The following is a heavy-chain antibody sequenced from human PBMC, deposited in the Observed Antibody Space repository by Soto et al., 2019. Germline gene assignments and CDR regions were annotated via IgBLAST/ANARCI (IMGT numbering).Heavy chain of an antibody. Sequence: QVQLVQSGAEVQKPGSSVKVSCKASGGTFSSYAISWVRQAPGQGLEWMGGIIPIFGTANYTQKFQGRVTITADESTSTAYMELSSLRSEDTAVYYCAHSGSYRGAPDYWGQGTLVTVSS. CDR3: AHSGSYRGAPDY. D-gene: IGHD1-26*01. J-gene: IGHJ4*02. CDR2: IIPIFGTA. V-gene: IGHV1-69*01. CDR1: GGTFSSYA.